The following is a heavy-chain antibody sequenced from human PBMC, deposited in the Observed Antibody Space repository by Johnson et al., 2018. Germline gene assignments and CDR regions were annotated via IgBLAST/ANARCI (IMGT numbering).Heavy chain of an antibody. CDR2: INGAGGST. D-gene: IGHD3-10*01. CDR3: ATCIWFGELFR. Sequence: EVQLVESGGGLVQPGGSLRLSCTTSGFTFNKYALTWVRQAPGKGLEWVSAINGAGGSTYDADSVKGRFTIARDNSKNTLYLQMNSLRAEDTAVYYCATCIWFGELFRWGQGTLVTVSS. V-gene: IGHV3-23*04. CDR1: GFTFNKYA. J-gene: IGHJ4*02.